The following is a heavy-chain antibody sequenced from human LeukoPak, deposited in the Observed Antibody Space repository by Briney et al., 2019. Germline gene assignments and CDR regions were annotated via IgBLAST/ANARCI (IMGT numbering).Heavy chain of an antibody. CDR2: INHSGST. V-gene: IGHV4-34*01. CDR3: ARSGSSGWFLDY. CDR1: GESFSGHY. D-gene: IGHD6-19*01. Sequence: PSETLSLTCAVYGESFSGHYWSWIRQPPGKGLEWIGQINHSGSTNYNPSLKSRVTISVDTSKNQFSLKVTSVTAADTAVYYCARSGSSGWFLDYWGQGTLVTVSS. J-gene: IGHJ4*02.